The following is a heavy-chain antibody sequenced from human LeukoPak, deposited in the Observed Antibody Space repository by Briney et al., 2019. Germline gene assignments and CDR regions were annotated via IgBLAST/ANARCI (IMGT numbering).Heavy chain of an antibody. CDR1: RFTFSGST. CDR3: TIGDSGWSAFDY. J-gene: IGHJ4*02. CDR2: IRSKANSYAT. Sequence: GGSLRLSCAASRFTFSGSTMHWVRQASGKGLEWVGHIRSKANSYATQYAASVKGRFTISRDDSKNTAYLQMNSLKTEDTAVYYCTIGDSGWSAFDYWGQGTLVTVSS. V-gene: IGHV3-73*01. D-gene: IGHD6-19*01.